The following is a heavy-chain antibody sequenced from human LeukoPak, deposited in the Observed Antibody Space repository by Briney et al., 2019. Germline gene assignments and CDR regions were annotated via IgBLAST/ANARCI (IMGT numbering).Heavy chain of an antibody. CDR1: GGSFSGYY. D-gene: IGHD1-26*01. Sequence: SETLSLTCAVYGGSFSGYYWSWIRQPPGKGLEWIGEINHSGSTNYNPSLKSRVTISVDKSKNQFSLKLSSVTAADTAVYYCARDGRELLNGFDYWGQGTLVTVSS. J-gene: IGHJ4*02. V-gene: IGHV4-34*01. CDR2: INHSGST. CDR3: ARDGRELLNGFDY.